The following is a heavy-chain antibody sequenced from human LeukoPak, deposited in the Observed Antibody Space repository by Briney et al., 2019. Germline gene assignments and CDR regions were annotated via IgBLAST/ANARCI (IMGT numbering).Heavy chain of an antibody. J-gene: IGHJ4*02. Sequence: ASVKVSCKASGGTFSSYAISWVRQAPGQGLEWMGGIIPIFGTANYAQKFQGRVTITADESTSTAYMELSSLRSEDTAVYYCARGPLPGADPYYFDYWGQGTLVTVSS. CDR1: GGTFSSYA. CDR3: ARGPLPGADPYYFDY. V-gene: IGHV1-69*13. D-gene: IGHD3-10*01. CDR2: IIPIFGTA.